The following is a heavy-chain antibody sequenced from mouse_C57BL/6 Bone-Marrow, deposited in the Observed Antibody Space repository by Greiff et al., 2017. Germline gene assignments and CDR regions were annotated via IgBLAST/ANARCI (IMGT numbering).Heavy chain of an antibody. D-gene: IGHD1-1*01. CDR3: ARAGSGRYYFDY. Sequence: QVHVKQPVAELVMPGASVKLSCKASGYTFTSYWMHWVKQRPGQGLEWIGEIDPSDSYTNYNQKFKGKSTLTVDKSSSTAYMQLSSLTSEYYGVYYWARAGSGRYYFDYWGQGTTLTGSA. CDR2: IDPSDSYT. CDR1: GYTFTSYW. V-gene: IGHV1-69*01. J-gene: IGHJ2*01.